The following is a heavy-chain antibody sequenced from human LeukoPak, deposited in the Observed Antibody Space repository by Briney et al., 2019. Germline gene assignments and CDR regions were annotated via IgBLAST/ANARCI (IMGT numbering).Heavy chain of an antibody. J-gene: IGHJ2*01. V-gene: IGHV5-51*01. CDR3: ARRVAVAGWYFDL. D-gene: IGHD6-19*01. CDR2: IYPGDSDT. Sequence: GESLKISCQGSGYSFTSYWIGWVRQMPGKGLEWMGIIYPGDSDTRYSPSFQGQVTISADKSISTSYLQWSSLKASDTAMYYCARRVAVAGWYFDLWGRGTLVTVSS. CDR1: GYSFTSYW.